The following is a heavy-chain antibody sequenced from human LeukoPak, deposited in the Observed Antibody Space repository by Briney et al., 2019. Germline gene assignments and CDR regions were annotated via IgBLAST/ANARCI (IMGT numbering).Heavy chain of an antibody. V-gene: IGHV4-61*02. CDR3: ARELPLIVGADRDWFDP. CDR1: GGSISSSSYY. D-gene: IGHD1-26*01. J-gene: IGHJ5*02. Sequence: PSETLSLTCTVSGGSISSSSYYWSWIRQPAGKGLEWIGRIYTSGSTNYNPSLKSRVTISVDTSKNQFSLKLSSVTAADTAVYYCARELPLIVGADRDWFDPWGQGTLVTVSS. CDR2: IYTSGST.